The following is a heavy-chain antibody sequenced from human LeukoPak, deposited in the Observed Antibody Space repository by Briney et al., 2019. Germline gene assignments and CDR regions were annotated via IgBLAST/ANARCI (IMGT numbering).Heavy chain of an antibody. CDR3: ARTNEAGGVLWFGYPHHWFDP. Sequence: SETLSLTCTVSGGSISSSSYYWGWIRQTPGKGLEWIGSIYYSGSTYYNPSLKSRVTISVDTSKNQFSLKLSSVTAADTAVYYCARTNEAGGVLWFGYPHHWFDPWGQGTLVTVSS. J-gene: IGHJ5*02. CDR2: IYYSGST. D-gene: IGHD3-10*01. V-gene: IGHV4-39*01. CDR1: GGSISSSSYY.